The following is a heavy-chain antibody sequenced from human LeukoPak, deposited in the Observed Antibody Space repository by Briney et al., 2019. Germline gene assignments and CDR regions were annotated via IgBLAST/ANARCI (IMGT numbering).Heavy chain of an antibody. Sequence: ASVKVSCKASGYTFTSYAMHWVRQAPGQRLEWMGWVNAGNGNTKYSQKFQGRVTITRDTSASTAYMELSSLRSEDTAVYSCARGVATNRYYFDYWGQGTLVTVSS. J-gene: IGHJ4*02. CDR1: GYTFTSYA. D-gene: IGHD5-12*01. V-gene: IGHV1-3*01. CDR2: VNAGNGNT. CDR3: ARGVATNRYYFDY.